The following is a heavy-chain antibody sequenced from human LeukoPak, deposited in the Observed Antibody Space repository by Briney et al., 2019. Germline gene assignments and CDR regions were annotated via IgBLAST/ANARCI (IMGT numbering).Heavy chain of an antibody. D-gene: IGHD6-19*01. CDR3: ARDRGGSGWYDY. CDR2: ISSSGSYI. Sequence: KSGGSLILSCAASGFTFSTYSMNWVRQAPGKGLEWVSSISSSGSYIYYADSVKGRFTISRDNAKNSLYLQMNSLRAEDTAVYYCARDRGGSGWYDYWGQGTLVTVSS. J-gene: IGHJ4*02. CDR1: GFTFSTYS. V-gene: IGHV3-21*01.